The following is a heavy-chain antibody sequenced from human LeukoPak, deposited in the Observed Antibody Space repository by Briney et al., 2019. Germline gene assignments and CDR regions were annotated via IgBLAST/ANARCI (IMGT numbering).Heavy chain of an antibody. V-gene: IGHV4-59*01. J-gene: IGHJ4*02. D-gene: IGHD6-13*01. CDR1: GGSISSYY. CDR3: ARGGSSWPDY. Sequence: SETLSLTCTVSGGSISSYYWSWIRQPPGKGLEWIGYIYYSGSTNYNPSLKSRVTISVDTSKNQFSLKLSSVTAADTAVYYCARGGSSWPDYWGQGTLVTVSS. CDR2: IYYSGST.